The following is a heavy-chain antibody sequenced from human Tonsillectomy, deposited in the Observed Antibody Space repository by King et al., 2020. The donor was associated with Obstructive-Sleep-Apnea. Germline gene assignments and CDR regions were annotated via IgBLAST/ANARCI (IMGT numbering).Heavy chain of an antibody. V-gene: IGHV4-39*07. Sequence: QLQESGPGLVKPSETLSLTCTVSGGSISSSSYYWGWIRQPPGKGLEWIGSIYYRGSTYYNPSLKSRVTISVDTSKNQFSLKLSSVTAAETAVYYCARVTDSSGYTLDYWGQGTLVTVSS. D-gene: IGHD3-22*01. CDR1: GGSISSSSYY. CDR3: ARVTDSSGYTLDY. J-gene: IGHJ4*02. CDR2: IYYRGST.